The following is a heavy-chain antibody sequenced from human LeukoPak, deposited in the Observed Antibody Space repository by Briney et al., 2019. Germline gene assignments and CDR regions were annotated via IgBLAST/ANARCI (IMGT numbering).Heavy chain of an antibody. V-gene: IGHV3-7*05. CDR1: GFTFSSYW. Sequence: PGGSLRLSCAASGFTFSSYWMSWVRQAPGKGLEWVANIRQDGSETYYVDSVKGRFTISRDNAKNSLYLQMNSLRAEDTAVYYCARDPESLRSSWSGWGQGALVTVSS. J-gene: IGHJ4*02. D-gene: IGHD6-13*01. CDR3: ARDPESLRSSWSG. CDR2: IRQDGSET.